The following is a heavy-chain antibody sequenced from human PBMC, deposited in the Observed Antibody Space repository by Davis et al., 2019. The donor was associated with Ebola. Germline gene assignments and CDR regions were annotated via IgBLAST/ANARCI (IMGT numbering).Heavy chain of an antibody. V-gene: IGHV3-7*01. Sequence: PGGSLRLSCAASGFNFRSYWMSWVRQAPGKGLEWLANIKQDGSENYYVDSVEGRFTISRDNAKNSLYLQMNSLRAEDTAVYYCARDPGSSWYFMDVWGKGTTVTVSS. CDR3: ARDPGSSWYFMDV. CDR1: GFNFRSYW. D-gene: IGHD6-13*01. J-gene: IGHJ6*04. CDR2: IKQDGSEN.